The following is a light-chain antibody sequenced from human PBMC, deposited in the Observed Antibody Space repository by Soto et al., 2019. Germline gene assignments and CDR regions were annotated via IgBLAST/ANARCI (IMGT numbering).Light chain of an antibody. CDR2: DVD. Sequence: QSALTQPASVSGSPGQSITISCTGTSGDVGGYNFVSWYQQHPGKAPKLMIYDVDNRPSGVSNRFSGSKSGNTASLTISGLQAEDEADYYCSSYTSISVIFGGGTKVTVL. V-gene: IGLV2-14*01. CDR1: SGDVGGYNF. J-gene: IGLJ2*01. CDR3: SSYTSISVI.